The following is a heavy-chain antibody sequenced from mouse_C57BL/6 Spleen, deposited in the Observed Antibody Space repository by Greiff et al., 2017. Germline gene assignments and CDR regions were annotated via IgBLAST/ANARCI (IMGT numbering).Heavy chain of an antibody. CDR1: GYSITSDYY. CDR2: ISYDGSN. J-gene: IGHJ3*01. D-gene: IGHD4-1*01. Sequence: ESGPGLVKPSQSLSLTCSVTGYSITSDYYWNWIRQFPGNKLEWMGYISYDGSNNYNPSLKNRISITRDTSKNQFFLKLNSVTTEDTATYYCARASNWAFAYWGQGTLVTVSA. CDR3: ARASNWAFAY. V-gene: IGHV3-6*01.